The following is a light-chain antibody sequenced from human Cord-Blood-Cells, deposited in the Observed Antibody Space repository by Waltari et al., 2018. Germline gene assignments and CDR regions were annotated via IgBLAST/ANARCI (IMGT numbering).Light chain of an antibody. V-gene: IGLV1-44*01. CDR1: SSTIGSNT. CDR2: SNN. CDR3: AAWDDSLNVV. Sequence: QSVLTQPPSASGTPGQRVTISCSGSSSTIGSNTVNWYQQLPGTAPKRLIYSNNQRPSGVPDRFSGSKSGTSASLAISGLQSEDEADYYCAAWDDSLNVVFGGGTKLTVL. J-gene: IGLJ2*01.